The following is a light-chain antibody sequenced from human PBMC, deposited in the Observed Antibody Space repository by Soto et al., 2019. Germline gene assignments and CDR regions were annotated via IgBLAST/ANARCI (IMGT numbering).Light chain of an antibody. J-gene: IGKJ1*01. CDR3: QQHNSSPWT. CDR2: KAS. CDR1: QSISGR. V-gene: IGKV1-5*03. Sequence: DIQMTQSPSTLSASVGDRVTITCRASQSISGRLAWYQQKPGKAPKLLIQKASSLESGVPSRFRGGGSGTDFTLTISSLQTDDFATYFCQQHNSSPWTFGQGTKVEIK.